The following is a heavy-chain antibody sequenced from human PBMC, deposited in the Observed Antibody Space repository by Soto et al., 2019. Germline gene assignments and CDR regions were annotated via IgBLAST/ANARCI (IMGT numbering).Heavy chain of an antibody. V-gene: IGHV4-34*01. CDR3: ARGDLRYYGMDV. J-gene: IGHJ6*02. CDR2: IKHSGST. D-gene: IGHD4-17*01. Sequence: PSETLSLTCAAHGGSFSGYYWSWIRQPPGKGLEWIGEIKHSGSTNYNPSLKSRVTISVDTSKNQFSLKLSSVTAADTAVYYCARGDLRYYGMDVWGQGTTVTVSS. CDR1: GGSFSGYY.